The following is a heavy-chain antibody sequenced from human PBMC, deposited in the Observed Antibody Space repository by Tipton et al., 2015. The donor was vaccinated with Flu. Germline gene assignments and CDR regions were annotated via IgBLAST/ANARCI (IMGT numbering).Heavy chain of an antibody. V-gene: IGHV4-4*02. CDR1: DGSISTGNW. J-gene: IGHJ6*02. D-gene: IGHD3-16*02. CDR3: ARDNLLQSGGIRPYYYYAMDV. Sequence: GLVKPSGTLSLTCAVSDGSISTGNWWSWVRQPPGKGLEWIGEIYHSGSINYNPSLKSRVTISVDKSKNQFSLNLSSVTAADTAVYYCARDNLLQSGGIRPYYYYAMDVWGQGTTVIVSS. CDR2: IYHSGSI.